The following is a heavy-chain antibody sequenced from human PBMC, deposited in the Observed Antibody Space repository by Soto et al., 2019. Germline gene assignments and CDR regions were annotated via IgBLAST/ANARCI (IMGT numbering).Heavy chain of an antibody. V-gene: IGHV3-33*01. CDR1: GFNFNKFG. CDR2: IWYDGNNE. Sequence: PGGSLRLSCAASGFNFNKFGMLWVRQAPGKGLEWVAVIWYDGNNEYYAESMKDRFTISRDNSKNTVYLQMDSLRAEDTAVYYCARAYYDRSGDAVDPWGQGTLVTVSS. J-gene: IGHJ5*02. D-gene: IGHD3-22*01. CDR3: ARAYYDRSGDAVDP.